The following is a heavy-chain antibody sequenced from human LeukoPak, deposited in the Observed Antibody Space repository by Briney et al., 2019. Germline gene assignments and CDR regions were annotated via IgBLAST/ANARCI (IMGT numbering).Heavy chain of an antibody. Sequence: GSSVKVSCKPSGYTFTGYYMHWVRQAPGQGLACMGWINPNNGGTYYAQKFQGRVTMTWDTSITTAYMELSRLTSDDTAVYYCARGGTMLGERGFHYWGQGTLVTVSS. J-gene: IGHJ4*02. CDR3: ARGGTMLGERGFHY. V-gene: IGHV1-2*02. CDR2: INPNNGGT. CDR1: GYTFTGYY. D-gene: IGHD3-10*02.